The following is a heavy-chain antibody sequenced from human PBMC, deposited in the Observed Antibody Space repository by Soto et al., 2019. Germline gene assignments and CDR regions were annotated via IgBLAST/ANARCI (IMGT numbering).Heavy chain of an antibody. J-gene: IGHJ5*01. CDR1: GGSISSYY. Sequence: QVQLQESGPGLVKPSETLSLTCTVSGGSISSYYWSWIRQPPGKGLEWIGFIFYSGSTSYNPSLKSPVTISRDTSEYQFSLNLNSVTAADTAVYYCASMIGDPVLSFDSWGQGTLVAVSS. CDR2: IFYSGST. D-gene: IGHD3-10*02. CDR3: ASMIGDPVLSFDS. V-gene: IGHV4-59*01.